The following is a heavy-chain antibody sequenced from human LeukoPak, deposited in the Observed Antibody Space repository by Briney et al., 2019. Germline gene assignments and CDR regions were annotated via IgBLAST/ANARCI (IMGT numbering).Heavy chain of an antibody. Sequence: ASVKVSCKASGYTFTGYYIHWVRQAPGQGLEWMGWINPNSGGTNYAQKLQGRVTMTTDTSTSTAYMELRSLRSDDTAVYYCAREGYCSSTSCHDAFDIWGQGTMVTVSS. CDR3: AREGYCSSTSCHDAFDI. CDR2: INPNSGGT. CDR1: GYTFTGYY. J-gene: IGHJ3*02. D-gene: IGHD2-2*01. V-gene: IGHV1-2*02.